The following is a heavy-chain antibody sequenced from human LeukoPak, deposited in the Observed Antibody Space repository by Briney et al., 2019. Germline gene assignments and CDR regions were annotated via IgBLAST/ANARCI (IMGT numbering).Heavy chain of an antibody. D-gene: IGHD3-22*01. CDR2: ISAYNGNT. CDR3: ARGFGYDYDSSGYYPYYYYYYYMDV. V-gene: IGHV1-18*01. Sequence: GASVKVSCKASGYTFTSYGISWVRQAPGQGLEWMGWISAYNGNTNYAQKLQGRVTMTTDTSTSTAYMELRSLRSDDTVVYYCARGFGYDYDSSGYYPYYYYYYYMDVWGKGTTVTVSS. J-gene: IGHJ6*03. CDR1: GYTFTSYG.